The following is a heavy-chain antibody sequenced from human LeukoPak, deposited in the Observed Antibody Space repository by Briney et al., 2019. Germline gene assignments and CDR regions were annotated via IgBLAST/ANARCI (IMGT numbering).Heavy chain of an antibody. V-gene: IGHV4-59*12. CDR2: IYYSGTT. CDR1: GGSFSGYY. Sequence: PSETLSLTCAVYGGSFSGYYWSWIRQPPGKGLEWIGYIYYSGTTNYNPSLKSRVTISVDTSKSQFSLKLSSVTAADTAVYYCARAGFWSGYDPYGMDVWGQGTTVTVSS. CDR3: ARAGFWSGYDPYGMDV. D-gene: IGHD3-3*01. J-gene: IGHJ6*02.